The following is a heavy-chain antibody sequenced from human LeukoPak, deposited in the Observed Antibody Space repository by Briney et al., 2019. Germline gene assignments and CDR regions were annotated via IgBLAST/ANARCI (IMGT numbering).Heavy chain of an antibody. CDR1: GYTFTSYY. CDR2: INPSGGST. Sequence: GASVKVSCKASGYTFTSYYMHWVRQAPGQGLEWMGIINPSGGSTSYAQKFQGRVTMTRDMSTSTVYMELSSLRSEDTAVYYCARAQFGNGIDYWGQGTLVTVSS. D-gene: IGHD3-16*01. J-gene: IGHJ4*02. V-gene: IGHV1-46*01. CDR3: ARAQFGNGIDY.